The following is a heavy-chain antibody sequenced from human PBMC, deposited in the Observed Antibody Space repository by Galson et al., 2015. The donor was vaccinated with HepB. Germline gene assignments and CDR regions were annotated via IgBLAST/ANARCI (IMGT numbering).Heavy chain of an antibody. J-gene: IGHJ5*02. V-gene: IGHV3-23*01. CDR3: AKALHPAVAGPKNWFDP. CDR2: ISGSGGST. D-gene: IGHD6-19*01. CDR1: GFTFSSYA. Sequence: SLRLSCAASGFTFSSYAMSWVRQAPGKGLEWVSAISGSGGSTYYADSVKGRFTISRDNSKNTLYLQMNSLRAEDTAVYYCAKALHPAVAGPKNWFDPWGQGTLVTVSS.